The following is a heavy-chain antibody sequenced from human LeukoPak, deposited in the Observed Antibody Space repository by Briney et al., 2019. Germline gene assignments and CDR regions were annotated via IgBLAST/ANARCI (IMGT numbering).Heavy chain of an antibody. Sequence: GESLKISCKASRYSFTNYWIGWVRQMLEKGLEWMGIIDPSVSDTRYTPSFQGQVTISADKSLTTAYLQWNSLKASDTAMYYCARQTAMGRSGDFWGQGTLVTVSS. V-gene: IGHV5-51*01. CDR1: RYSFTNYW. CDR2: IDPSVSDT. J-gene: IGHJ1*01. D-gene: IGHD5-18*01. CDR3: ARQTAMGRSGDF.